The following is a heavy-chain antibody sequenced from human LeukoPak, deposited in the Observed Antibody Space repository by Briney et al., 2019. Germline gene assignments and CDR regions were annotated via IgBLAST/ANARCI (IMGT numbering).Heavy chain of an antibody. V-gene: IGHV4-39*01. J-gene: IGHJ5*02. D-gene: IGHD2-8*01. CDR3: ARQIRGCTNGVCYTIDNWFDP. Sequence: PSETLSLTCTVSGDSISSSDYYWGWIRQPPGKGLGWIGTISYSGSTYYNPSLQSRVTISVDTSKNQFSLKLSSVTAADTAVYYCARQIRGCTNGVCYTIDNWFDPWGQGTLVTVSS. CDR2: ISYSGST. CDR1: GDSISSSDYY.